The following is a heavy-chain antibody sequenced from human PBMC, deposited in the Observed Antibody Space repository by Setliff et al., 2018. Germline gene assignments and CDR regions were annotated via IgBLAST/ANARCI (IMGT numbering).Heavy chain of an antibody. V-gene: IGHV3-73*01. CDR1: GFTFSGSA. CDR2: IRGKSDSYAT. Sequence: PGGSLRLSCAASGFTFSGSAMYGVRQASGKGLEWVGRIRGKSDSYATIYAASVRGRFTISRDDSRNTAYLQMNSLKTEDTAVYYCAAAPAGSDVFDMWGQGTMVTVSS. J-gene: IGHJ3*02. CDR3: AAAPAGSDVFDM. D-gene: IGHD6-13*01.